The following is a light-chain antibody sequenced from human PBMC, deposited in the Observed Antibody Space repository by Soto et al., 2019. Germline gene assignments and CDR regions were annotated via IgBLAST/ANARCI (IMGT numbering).Light chain of an antibody. CDR2: GAS. CDR3: QQYNNWPRWT. J-gene: IGKJ1*01. V-gene: IGKV3-15*01. CDR1: QSVSNN. Sequence: ETVMTQSPATLSVSPGERATLSCRASQSVSNNLAWYQQKPGQAPRLLIYGASTRATDIPARFSGSGSGTEFTLTISSLQSEDFAVYYRQQYNNWPRWTFGQGTQVEIK.